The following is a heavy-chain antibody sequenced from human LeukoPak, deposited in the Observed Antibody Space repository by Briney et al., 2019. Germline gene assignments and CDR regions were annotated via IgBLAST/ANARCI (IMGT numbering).Heavy chain of an antibody. CDR1: GFSISTYA. CDR2: IGGSDDDT. Sequence: GGSLRLSCAASGFSISTYAMTWVRQAPGKGLEWVSAIGGSDDDTYYVDSVKGRFTISRDNSKNTLYLLMNNLRVEDTAIYYCARVGDYGGNIWFDPWGQGTLVTVSS. J-gene: IGHJ5*02. D-gene: IGHD4-23*01. V-gene: IGHV3-23*01. CDR3: ARVGDYGGNIWFDP.